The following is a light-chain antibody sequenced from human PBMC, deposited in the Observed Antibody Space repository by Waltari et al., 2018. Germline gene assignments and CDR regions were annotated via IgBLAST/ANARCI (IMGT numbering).Light chain of an antibody. CDR3: QHYDSYQYA. CDR1: ESVNRH. Sequence: IQVTQSPSTLSASVGDRVNITCRTSESVNRHLAWYQQKPGRAPNLLIYKASTLETGAPSKFSGSWSGTEFSLTITNLQRDDFATYFCQHYDSYQYAFGPGTKLEIK. V-gene: IGKV1-5*03. CDR2: KAS. J-gene: IGKJ2*01.